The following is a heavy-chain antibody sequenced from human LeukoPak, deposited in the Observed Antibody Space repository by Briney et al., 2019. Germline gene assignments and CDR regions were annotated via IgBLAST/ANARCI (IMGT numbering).Heavy chain of an antibody. CDR1: GGTFSSYA. Sequence: SVKVSCKACGGTFSSYAFSCVRQAPGQGLEWMGGIIPIFGTANYAQKFQGRVTITADESTSTAYMELSSLRSEDTAVYYCARGSAQWLANTLDYSDYWGQGTLVTVSS. V-gene: IGHV1-69*01. J-gene: IGHJ4*02. CDR2: IIPIFGTA. D-gene: IGHD6-19*01. CDR3: ARGSAQWLANTLDYSDY.